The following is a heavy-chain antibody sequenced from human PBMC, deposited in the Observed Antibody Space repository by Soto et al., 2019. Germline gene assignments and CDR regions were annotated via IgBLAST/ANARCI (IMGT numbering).Heavy chain of an antibody. CDR1: GGTFSSYA. V-gene: IGHV1-69*06. J-gene: IGHJ6*02. CDR2: IIPIFCTA. CDR3: ARLSHTAKTRDYYYGMDV. Sequence: QVQLVQSGAEVNKPGSSVKVSCKASGGTFSSYAISWVRQAPGQGLEWMGGIIPIFCTANYAKKLQGRVTITADKSTSTAYMELSSLRSEDTAVYYCARLSHTAKTRDYYYGMDVWGQGTTVTVCS. D-gene: IGHD5-18*01.